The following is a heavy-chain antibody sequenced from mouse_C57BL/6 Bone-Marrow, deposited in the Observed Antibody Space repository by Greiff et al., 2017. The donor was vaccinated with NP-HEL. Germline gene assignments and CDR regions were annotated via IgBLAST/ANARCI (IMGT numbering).Heavy chain of an antibody. CDR1: GFTFSSYA. CDR3: ARDFGDPHYYAMDY. J-gene: IGHJ4*01. Sequence: VQLKESGGGLVKPGGSLKLSCAASGFTFSSYAMSWVRQTPEKRLEWVATISDGGSYTYYPDNVKGRFTISRDNAKNNLYLQMSHLKSEDTAMYYCARDFGDPHYYAMDYWGQGTSVTVSS. V-gene: IGHV5-4*01. CDR2: ISDGGSYT.